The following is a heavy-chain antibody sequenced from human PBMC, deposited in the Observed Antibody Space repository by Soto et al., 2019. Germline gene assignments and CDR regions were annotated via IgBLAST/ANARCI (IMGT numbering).Heavy chain of an antibody. V-gene: IGHV1-2*04. CDR3: ARDGTGYYDFWSGYYNVFDY. D-gene: IGHD3-3*01. CDR1: GYTFTGYY. Sequence: GVSVKVSCKSSGYTFTGYYMHWVRQAPGQGLEWMGWINPNSGGTNYAQKFQGWVTMTRDTSISTAYMELSRLRSDDTAVYYCARDGTGYYDFWSGYYNVFDYWGQGTLVTVSS. CDR2: INPNSGGT. J-gene: IGHJ4*02.